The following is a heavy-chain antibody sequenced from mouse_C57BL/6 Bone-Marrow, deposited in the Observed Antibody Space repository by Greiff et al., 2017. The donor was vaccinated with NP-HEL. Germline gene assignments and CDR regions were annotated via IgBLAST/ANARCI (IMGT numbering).Heavy chain of an antibody. CDR1: GFTFSDYG. Sequence: DVMLVESGGGLVQPGGSLKLSCAASGFTFSDYGMAWVRQAPRKGPEWVAFISNLAYSIYYADTVTGRFTISRENAKNTLYLEMSSLRSEDTAMYYCARPSYYGVPGWFAYWGQGTLVTVSA. CDR3: ARPSYYGVPGWFAY. CDR2: ISNLAYSI. V-gene: IGHV5-15*01. J-gene: IGHJ3*01. D-gene: IGHD1-1*01.